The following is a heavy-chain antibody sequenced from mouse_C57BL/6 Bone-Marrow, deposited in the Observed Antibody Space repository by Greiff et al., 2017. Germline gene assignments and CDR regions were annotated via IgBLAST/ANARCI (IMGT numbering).Heavy chain of an antibody. V-gene: IGHV1-22*01. CDR2: INPNNGGT. CDR1: GYTFTDYN. D-gene: IGHD2-4*01. Sequence: EVQLQHSGPELVKPGASVKMSCKASGYTFTDYNMHWVKQSHGKSLEWIGYINPNNGGTSYNQKFKGKATLTVNKSSSTAYMELRSLTSEDSAVYYCARRGCYYEYDENAMDYWGQGTSVTVSS. CDR3: ARRGCYYEYDENAMDY. J-gene: IGHJ4*01.